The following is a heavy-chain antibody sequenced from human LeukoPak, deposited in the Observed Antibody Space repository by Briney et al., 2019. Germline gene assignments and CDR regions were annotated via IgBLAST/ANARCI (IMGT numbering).Heavy chain of an antibody. CDR3: TRDEAAATD. CDR2: IKQDGREK. CDR1: GFTFSSYW. V-gene: IGHV3-7*01. D-gene: IGHD6-13*01. J-gene: IGHJ4*02. Sequence: GGSLRLSYAGSGFTFSSYWMSWIRQAPGKGPEWVANIKQDGREKHYVDSVKGRFTISRDNAKNLLFLQMNSLRAEDTAIYYCTRDEAAATDWGQGTLVTVSS.